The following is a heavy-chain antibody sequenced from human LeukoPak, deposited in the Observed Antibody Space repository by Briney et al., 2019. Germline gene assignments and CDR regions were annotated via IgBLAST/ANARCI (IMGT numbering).Heavy chain of an antibody. CDR2: LNPDSGST. CDR1: GYAFTGHF. J-gene: IGHJ6*03. CDR3: ARGLKNVFFSYYLDV. D-gene: IGHD1-1*01. V-gene: IGHV1-2*02. Sequence: ASVKVSCKTSGYAFTGHFIHWVRQVPGQGLEWMGWLNPDSGSTKSAEKFQGRVTMTRDTSVSTAYMDLTSLKSDDAGLYYCARGLKNVFFSYYLDVWGKGTTVTVSS.